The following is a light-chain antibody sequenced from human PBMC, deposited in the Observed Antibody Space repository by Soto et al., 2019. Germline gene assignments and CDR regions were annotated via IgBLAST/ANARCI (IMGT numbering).Light chain of an antibody. CDR2: EVS. J-gene: IGLJ1*01. Sequence: QSVLTQPPSASGSPGQSVTISCTGTSSDVGGYNYVSWYQQHPGKAPKLMIYEVSERPSGVPDRFSGSRSSNTASLTVSGLQDEDEADYYCSSYEGSNNFVFGTGTKVTV. CDR3: SSYEGSNNFV. CDR1: SSDVGGYNY. V-gene: IGLV2-8*01.